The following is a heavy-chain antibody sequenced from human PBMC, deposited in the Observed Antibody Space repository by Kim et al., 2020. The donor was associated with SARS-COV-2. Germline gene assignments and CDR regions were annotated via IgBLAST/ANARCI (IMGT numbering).Heavy chain of an antibody. CDR3: TRDRGSGYDSNWYFDL. CDR2: ISYDGSNK. CDR1: GFTFSSYA. D-gene: IGHD3-22*01. Sequence: GGSLRLSCAASGFTFSSYAMHWVRQAPGKGLEWVAVISYDGSNKYYADSVKGRFTISRDNYKNKLDLQMNSLRAEDTDVYYCTRDRGSGYDSNWYFDLWG. J-gene: IGHJ2*01. V-gene: IGHV3-30-3*01.